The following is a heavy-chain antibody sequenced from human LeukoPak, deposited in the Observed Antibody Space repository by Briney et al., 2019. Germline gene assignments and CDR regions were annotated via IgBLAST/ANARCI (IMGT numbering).Heavy chain of an antibody. CDR2: INPNSGGT. Sequence: ASVKVSCKASGYTFTGYYMHWVRQAPGQGLEWMGWINPNSGGTNYAQKLQGRVTMTTDTSTSTAYMELRSLRSDDTAVYYCARVPLTAYYYDSSGYYKYYFDYWGQGTLVTVSS. D-gene: IGHD3-22*01. CDR3: ARVPLTAYYYDSSGYYKYYFDY. CDR1: GYTFTGYY. J-gene: IGHJ4*02. V-gene: IGHV1-2*02.